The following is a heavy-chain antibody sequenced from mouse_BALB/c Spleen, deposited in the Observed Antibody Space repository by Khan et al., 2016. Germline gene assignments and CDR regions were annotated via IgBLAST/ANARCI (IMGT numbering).Heavy chain of an antibody. V-gene: IGHV5-6-4*01. CDR1: GFIFSSYT. CDR3: TNICDGYYEFAY. Sequence: EVELVESGGGLVKPGGSLKLSCAAPGFIFSSYTMSWARQTPEKRLEWVATISSGGSYIYYPASGKGRFTISRDNAKNTLNLQMSSLKSEDTAMYYCTNICDGYYEFAYWGQGTLVTVSA. CDR2: ISSGGSYI. D-gene: IGHD2-3*01. J-gene: IGHJ3*01.